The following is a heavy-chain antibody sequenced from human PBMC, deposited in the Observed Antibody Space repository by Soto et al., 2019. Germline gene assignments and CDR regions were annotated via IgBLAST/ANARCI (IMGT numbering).Heavy chain of an antibody. CDR1: GFTFSNYA. Sequence: EVQLLESGGGLVQPGGSLRLSCAASGFTFSNYAMTWVRQAPGKGLEWVSAISGSGGSTYYADSVKGRFTISRDHSKNTQYLQLNSLRAEDTAVYYCGKGYCSSSNCERLGLYYMDVWGKGTTVTVSS. CDR2: ISGSGGST. V-gene: IGHV3-23*01. CDR3: GKGYCSSSNCERLGLYYMDV. D-gene: IGHD2-2*01. J-gene: IGHJ6*03.